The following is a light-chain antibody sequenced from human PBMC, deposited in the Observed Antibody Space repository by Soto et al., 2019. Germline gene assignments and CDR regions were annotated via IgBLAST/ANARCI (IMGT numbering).Light chain of an antibody. Sequence: QSALTQPASVSGSPGQSITISCTGTSSDVGSYNHVSWFQQHPGKAPKLMITEVNNRPSGVSNRFSGSKSGNTASLTIYGLQAEDEADYYCSSYTGSATVVVFGGGTKLTVL. J-gene: IGLJ3*02. CDR2: EVN. CDR3: SSYTGSATVVV. CDR1: SSDVGSYNH. V-gene: IGLV2-14*01.